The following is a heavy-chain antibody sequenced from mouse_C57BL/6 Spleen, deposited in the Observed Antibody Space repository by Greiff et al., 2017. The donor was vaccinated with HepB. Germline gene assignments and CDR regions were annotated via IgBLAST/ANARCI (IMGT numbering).Heavy chain of an antibody. J-gene: IGHJ2*01. V-gene: IGHV1-59*01. CDR1: VYTFTSYW. CDR3: ARDRSIYEDYFDH. CDR2: IDPSDSYT. Sequence: VQLQQPGAELVRPGTSVQLSCKASVYTFTSYWLHWVKPRPGQGLEWIGVIDPSDSYTNYNQKFKGKATLTVDTSSSTAYMQLSSLTSEDSAVYYCARDRSIYEDYFDHWGQGTPLTDSP. D-gene: IGHD1-1*01.